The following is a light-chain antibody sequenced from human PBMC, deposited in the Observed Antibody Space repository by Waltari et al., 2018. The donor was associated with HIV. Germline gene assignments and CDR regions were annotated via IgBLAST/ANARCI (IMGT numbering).Light chain of an antibody. CDR3: SSYTTSPRLV. J-gene: IGLJ3*02. V-gene: IGLV2-14*01. Sequence: FSGQSINISCSGTTSDSSLYDLVSWYQQRPDKAPQLILFGVSPRPSGISYRFSGSKSGNTASLTISGLQAEDEADDYCSSYTTSPRLVFGGGTKLTVL. CDR1: TSDSSLYDL. CDR2: GVS.